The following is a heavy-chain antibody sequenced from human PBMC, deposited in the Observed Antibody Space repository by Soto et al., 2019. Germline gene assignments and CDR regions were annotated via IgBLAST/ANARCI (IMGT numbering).Heavy chain of an antibody. D-gene: IGHD4-17*01. CDR2: IHSDGST. J-gene: IGHJ4*02. CDR1: GFTVSNNY. V-gene: IGHV3-53*04. CDR3: TRDHYGDSSYYFDS. Sequence: EVQLVESGGGLVQPGGSLRLSCAASGFTVSNNYITWVRQAPGKGLEWVSVIHSDGSTYYADSVKGRFTIPRHNSKDTVYLQMNSLRPEDTAVYYCTRDHYGDSSYYFDSWGQGTLDTVSS.